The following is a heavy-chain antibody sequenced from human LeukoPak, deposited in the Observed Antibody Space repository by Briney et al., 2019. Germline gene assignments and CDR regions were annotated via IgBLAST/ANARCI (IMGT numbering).Heavy chain of an antibody. D-gene: IGHD2-2*01. CDR2: ISGSGGST. Sequence: PGGSLRLSCAASGFTFSSYAMSWVRQAPGKGLEWVSAISGSGGSTYYADSVKGRFTISRDNSKNTLYLQMNSLRAEDTAVYYCASDLGYCSSTSCPNYWGQGTLVTVSS. CDR1: GFTFSSYA. V-gene: IGHV3-23*01. J-gene: IGHJ4*02. CDR3: ASDLGYCSSTSCPNY.